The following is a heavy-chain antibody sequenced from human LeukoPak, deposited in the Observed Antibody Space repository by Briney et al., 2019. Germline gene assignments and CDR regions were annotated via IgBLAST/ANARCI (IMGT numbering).Heavy chain of an antibody. Sequence: SQTLSLTCAISGDSVSSNSAAWNWIRQSPSRGLEWLGRTYYRSKWYNDYAVSVKSRITINPDTSKNQFSLQLNSVTPEDTAVYYCARDQVRGVAATRYYYGMDVWGQGTTVTVSS. V-gene: IGHV6-1*01. CDR1: GDSVSSNSAA. J-gene: IGHJ6*02. D-gene: IGHD2-15*01. CDR3: ARDQVRGVAATRYYYGMDV. CDR2: TYYRSKWYN.